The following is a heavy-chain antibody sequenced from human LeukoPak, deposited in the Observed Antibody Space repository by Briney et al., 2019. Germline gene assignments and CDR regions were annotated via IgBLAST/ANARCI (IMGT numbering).Heavy chain of an antibody. CDR1: GFTFSDYY. Sequence: GGSLRLPCAASGFTFSDYYMSWIRQAPGKGLEWVSYISSSSSTIYYADSVKGRFTISRDNAKNSLYLQMNSLRAEDTAVYYCAREGSSWYVASRFHDYWGQGTLVTVSS. CDR3: AREGSSWYVASRFHDY. CDR2: ISSSSSTI. J-gene: IGHJ4*02. D-gene: IGHD6-13*01. V-gene: IGHV3-11*04.